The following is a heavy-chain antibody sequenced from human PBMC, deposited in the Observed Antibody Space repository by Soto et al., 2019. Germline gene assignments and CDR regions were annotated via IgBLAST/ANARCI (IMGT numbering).Heavy chain of an antibody. Sequence: SQTLSLTCVGSGDTVSSNSVAWNWVRQSPSRGLEWLGRTYYRSRWYSDYAVSVRSRIDINADTSKNQVSLQLNSVTPEDTAVNYCARSEEDSDYYYYGMDVRGQGTTVPVSS. CDR2: TYYRSRWYS. J-gene: IGHJ6*02. CDR1: GDTVSSNSVA. D-gene: IGHD2-15*01. V-gene: IGHV6-1*01. CDR3: ARSEEDSDYYYYGMDV.